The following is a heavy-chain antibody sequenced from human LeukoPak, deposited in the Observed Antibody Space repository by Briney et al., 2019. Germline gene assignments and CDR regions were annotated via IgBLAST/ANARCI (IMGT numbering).Heavy chain of an antibody. D-gene: IGHD3-10*02. Sequence: GGSLRLSCAASGFTFSSYEMNWIRQAPWKCLEWVSYISSSGSTIYYADSVKGLFTISRDNAKNSLYLQMNSLRAEDTDVYYCAELGITMIGGVWGKGTTVTMSS. CDR2: ISSSGSTI. CDR3: AELGITMIGGV. CDR1: GFTFSSYE. V-gene: IGHV3-48*03. J-gene: IGHJ6*04.